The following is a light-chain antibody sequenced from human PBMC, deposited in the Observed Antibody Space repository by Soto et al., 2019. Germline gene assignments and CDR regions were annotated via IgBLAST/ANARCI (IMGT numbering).Light chain of an antibody. J-gene: IGKJ2*01. V-gene: IGKV3-20*01. CDR1: QSVSSSY. CDR2: GAS. Sequence: ENELTQSPGTLSLSPGERATLSCRASQSVSSSYLAWYQQKPGQAPRLLIYGASSRATGIPDRFSGSGSGTDFTLTISRLEPEDFAVYYCQQYGNSPPSYTFGQGTKLEIK. CDR3: QQYGNSPPSYT.